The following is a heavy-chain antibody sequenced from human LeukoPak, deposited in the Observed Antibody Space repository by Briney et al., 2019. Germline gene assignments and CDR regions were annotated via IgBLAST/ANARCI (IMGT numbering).Heavy chain of an antibody. D-gene: IGHD4-17*01. CDR3: ARGNDYGHYFGIYFDY. CDR2: IKKDESEK. J-gene: IGHJ4*02. V-gene: IGHV3-7*01. CDR1: AFTFSNYW. Sequence: PGGSLRLSCAASAFTFSNYWMSWVRQVPGKGLEWVANIKKDESEKYYVDSVKGRFTISRDNAKKSLYLQMNSLRAEDTAVYYCARGNDYGHYFGIYFDYWGQGTLVTVAS.